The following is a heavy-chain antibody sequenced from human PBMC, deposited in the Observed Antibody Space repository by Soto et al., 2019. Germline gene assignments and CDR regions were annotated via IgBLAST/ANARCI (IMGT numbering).Heavy chain of an antibody. CDR3: ARGRDIAADGTTAFDI. CDR2: IGTAGDT. V-gene: IGHV3-13*01. CDR1: GVTFSSYD. D-gene: IGHD6-13*01. Sequence: GGYLRLSCAASGVTFSSYDMHWVRQATGKGLEWVSAIGTAGDTYYPGSVKGRFTISRENAKNSLYLQMNSLRAGDTAVYYCARGRDIAADGTTAFDIWGQGTMVTVSS. J-gene: IGHJ3*02.